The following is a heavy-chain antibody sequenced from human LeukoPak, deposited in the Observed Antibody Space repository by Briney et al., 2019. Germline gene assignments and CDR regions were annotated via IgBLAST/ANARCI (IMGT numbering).Heavy chain of an antibody. V-gene: IGHV5-51*01. J-gene: IGHJ3*02. D-gene: IGHD1-14*01. Sequence: GASLKISRKGSGYRFTSYWVAWVRQMPGKGLEWMGIIYPRDYDSRYSPSFQGQVTSSADKSISTAYLQWSSLKASDTAVYYCARHVTAATAARGFDIWGQGTMVTVSS. CDR1: GYRFTSYW. CDR2: IYPRDYDS. CDR3: ARHVTAATAARGFDI.